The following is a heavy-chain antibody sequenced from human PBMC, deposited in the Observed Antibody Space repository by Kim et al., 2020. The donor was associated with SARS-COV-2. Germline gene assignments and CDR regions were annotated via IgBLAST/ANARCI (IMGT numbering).Heavy chain of an antibody. J-gene: IGHJ6*02. CDR3: ARATDSSGWYTTGYYGMDV. V-gene: IGHV3-11*06. D-gene: IGHD6-19*01. Sequence: GRFTISRDNAKNAVYLQMNSLRVEDFAVYYCARATDSSGWYTTGYYGMDVWGQGTTVTVSS.